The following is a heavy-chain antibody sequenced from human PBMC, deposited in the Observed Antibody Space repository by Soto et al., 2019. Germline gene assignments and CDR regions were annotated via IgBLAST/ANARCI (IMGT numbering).Heavy chain of an antibody. CDR2: ISYDGSNK. V-gene: IGHV3-30-3*01. J-gene: IGHJ6*02. CDR1: GFTFSSYA. Sequence: PGGSLRLSCAASGFTFSSYAMHWVRQAPGKGLEWVAVISYDGSNKYYADSVKGRFTISRDNSKNTLYLQMNSLRAEDTAVYYCARDRIVGATKVHYYGMDVWGQGTTVTVSS. CDR3: ARDRIVGATKVHYYGMDV. D-gene: IGHD1-26*01.